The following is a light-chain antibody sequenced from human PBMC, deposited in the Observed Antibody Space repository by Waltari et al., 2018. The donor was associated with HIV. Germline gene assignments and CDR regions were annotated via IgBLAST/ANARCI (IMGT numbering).Light chain of an antibody. J-gene: IGKJ2*01. V-gene: IGKV3-20*01. CDR3: QQYGSSPYT. Sequence: IVLTQYTGTLALSPGERATLSCRASQSVSSSYLAWYQQKPGQAPSLLIYGASSRATCIPDRFSGSGSGTDFTLTISRLEPEDSAVYYCQQYGSSPYTFGQGTKLEIK. CDR2: GAS. CDR1: QSVSSSY.